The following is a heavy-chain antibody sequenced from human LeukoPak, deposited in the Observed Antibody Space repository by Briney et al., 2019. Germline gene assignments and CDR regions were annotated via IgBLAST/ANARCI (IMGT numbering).Heavy chain of an antibody. V-gene: IGHV1-8*02. CDR2: MNPNSGNT. Sequence: ASVKVSCKASGYTFSGYYIHWVRQAPGQGLEWMGWMNPNSGNTDSVQQFQGRVSMTRNTSISTAFMELSSLRSEDTAVYYCAREGGNLGLTYYFDFWGQGTLVTVSS. CDR3: AREGGNLGLTYYFDF. D-gene: IGHD4-23*01. J-gene: IGHJ4*02. CDR1: GYTFSGYY.